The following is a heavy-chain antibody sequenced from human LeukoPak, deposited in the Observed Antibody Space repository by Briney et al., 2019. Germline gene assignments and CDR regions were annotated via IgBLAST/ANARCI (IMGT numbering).Heavy chain of an antibody. J-gene: IGHJ6*02. CDR1: GFTFSSYW. CDR2: IKQDGSHQ. V-gene: IGHV3-7*05. D-gene: IGHD5-18*01. CDR3: AKDIGSYGFYYYYGMDV. Sequence: GGSLRLSCAASGFTFSSYWMSWVRQAPGKGLEWVAKIKQDGSHQSYVDSVKGRFTISRDNAKNSLYLQMNSLRTEDTALYYCAKDIGSYGFYYYYGMDVWGQGTTVTVSS.